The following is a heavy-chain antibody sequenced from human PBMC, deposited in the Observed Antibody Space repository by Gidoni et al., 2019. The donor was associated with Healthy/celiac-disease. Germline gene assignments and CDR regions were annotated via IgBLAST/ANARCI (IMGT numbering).Heavy chain of an antibody. D-gene: IGHD3-10*01. CDR1: GGSFSGYY. CDR3: ARWRTMVRGVSYYMDV. CDR2: INHSGST. J-gene: IGHJ6*03. V-gene: IGHV4-34*01. Sequence: QVQLQQWGAGRLKPSETLSLTCAVYGGSFSGYYWSWIRQPPGKGLEWIGEINHSGSTNYNPSLKSRVTISLDTSKNQFSLKLSSVTAADTAVYYCARWRTMVRGVSYYMDVWGKGTTVTVSS.